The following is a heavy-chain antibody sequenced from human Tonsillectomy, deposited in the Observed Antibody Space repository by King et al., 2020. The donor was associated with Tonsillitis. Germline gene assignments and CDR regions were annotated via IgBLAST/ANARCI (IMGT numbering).Heavy chain of an antibody. V-gene: IGHV3-30-3*01. CDR1: GFTFSYYA. D-gene: IGHD4-17*01. CDR3: AREDYGEHYFDY. J-gene: IGHJ4*02. CDR2: MSYDGSSE. Sequence: VQLVESGGGVVQSGRSLRLSCAASGFTFSYYAMHWVRQAPGKGLEWVAVMSYDGSSEYYADSVKGRFTISRDNSKNTLYLQMNSLRPEDTAVYYCAREDYGEHYFDYWGQGTLVTVSS.